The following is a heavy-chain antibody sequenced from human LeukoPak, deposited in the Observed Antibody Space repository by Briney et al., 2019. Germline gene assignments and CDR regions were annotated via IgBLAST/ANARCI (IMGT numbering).Heavy chain of an antibody. V-gene: IGHV3-23*01. D-gene: IGHD3-3*01. J-gene: IGHJ4*02. CDR1: GFTFNNYG. CDR3: ARSPYYDFWSGSYFDY. CDR2: ISGRGDST. Sequence: PGGSLRLSCAASGFTFNNYGINWVRQAPGKGLEWVSGISGRGDSTYYADSVKGRFTISRDNSKNTVYLQMNSLRAEDTAVYYCARSPYYDFWSGSYFDYWGQGTLVTVSS.